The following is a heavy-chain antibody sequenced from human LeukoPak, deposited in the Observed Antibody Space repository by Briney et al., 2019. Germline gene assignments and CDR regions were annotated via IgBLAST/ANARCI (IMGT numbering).Heavy chain of an antibody. V-gene: IGHV4-34*01. D-gene: IGHD3-3*01. CDR3: AKWSGYFDS. J-gene: IGHJ4*02. CDR2: INHSGST. CDR1: GGSFSGYY. Sequence: PSETLSLTCAVYGGSFSGYYWSWIRQPPGKGLEWIGEINHSGSTNYNPSLKSRVTISVDTSKNQFSLKLSSMTAADTAVYYCAKWSGYFDSWGQGTLVTVSS.